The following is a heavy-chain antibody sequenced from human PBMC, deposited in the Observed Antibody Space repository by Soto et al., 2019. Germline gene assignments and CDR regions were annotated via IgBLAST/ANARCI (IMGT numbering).Heavy chain of an antibody. CDR1: GFTFSSYV. Sequence: GGSLRLSCAASGFTFSSYVMHWVRQAPGKGLEWVAVIWYDGSNKYYADSVKGRFTISRDNSKNTLYLQMNSLRAEDTAVYYCAKTYCSGGSCARPYYYYMDVWGKGTTVTVSS. CDR2: IWYDGSNK. D-gene: IGHD2-15*01. V-gene: IGHV3-33*06. J-gene: IGHJ6*03. CDR3: AKTYCSGGSCARPYYYYMDV.